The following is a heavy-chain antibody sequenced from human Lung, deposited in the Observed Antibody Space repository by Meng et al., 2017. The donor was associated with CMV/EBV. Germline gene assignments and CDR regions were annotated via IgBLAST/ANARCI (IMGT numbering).Heavy chain of an antibody. D-gene: IGHD2-2*02. CDR2: IYSGGRST. Sequence: GESLKISCAASGFTFSDFAMSWVRQAPGKGLEWVSVIYSGGRSTSYADSVKGRFTISRDNSKNTLYLQMNRLRADDTAVYYCAKMYCGTTSCYIFDFWGLXPWXPSPQ. CDR1: GFTFSDFA. J-gene: IGHJ4*01. V-gene: IGHV3-23*03. CDR3: AKMYCGTTSCYIFDF.